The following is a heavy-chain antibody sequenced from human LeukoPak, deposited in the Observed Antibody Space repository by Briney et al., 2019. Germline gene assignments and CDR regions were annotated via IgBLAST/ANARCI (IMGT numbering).Heavy chain of an antibody. Sequence: GASVKVSCKASGGTFSSYAISWVRQAPGQGLEWMGGIIPIFGTANYAQKFQGRVTITADESTSTAYMELSSLRSEDTAVYYCASSYCGSGSYYNNRRHIHWFDPWGQGTLVTVSS. V-gene: IGHV1-69*13. J-gene: IGHJ5*02. CDR1: GGTFSSYA. CDR3: ASSYCGSGSYYNNRRHIHWFDP. D-gene: IGHD3-10*01. CDR2: IIPIFGTA.